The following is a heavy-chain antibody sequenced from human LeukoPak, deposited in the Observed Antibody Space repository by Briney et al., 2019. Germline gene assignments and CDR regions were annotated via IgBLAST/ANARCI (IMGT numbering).Heavy chain of an antibody. CDR1: GYTFTSYG. CDR3: AREREHDYTDY. J-gene: IGHJ4*02. V-gene: IGHV1-18*01. D-gene: IGHD2-21*01. CDR2: ISAYNGNT. Sequence: AASVKVSCKASGYTFTSYGISWVRQAPGQGLEWMGWISAYNGNTNYAQKLQGRVTMTTDTSTSTAYMELRSLRSDDTAVYYCAREREHDYTDYWAREPWSPSPQ.